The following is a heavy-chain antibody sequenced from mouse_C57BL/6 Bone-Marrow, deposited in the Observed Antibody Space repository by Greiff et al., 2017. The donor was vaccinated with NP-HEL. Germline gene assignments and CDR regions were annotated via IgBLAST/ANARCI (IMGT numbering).Heavy chain of an antibody. CDR1: GFTFSSYA. CDR3: ARVFYYGYAMDY. CDR2: ISDGGSYT. J-gene: IGHJ4*01. D-gene: IGHD1-1*01. Sequence: EVMLVESGGGLVKPGGSLKLSCAASGFTFSSYAMSWVRQTPEKRLEWVATISDGGSYTYYPDNVKGRFTISRDNAKNNLYLQMSHLKSEDTAMYYWARVFYYGYAMDYWGQGTSVTVSS. V-gene: IGHV5-4*03.